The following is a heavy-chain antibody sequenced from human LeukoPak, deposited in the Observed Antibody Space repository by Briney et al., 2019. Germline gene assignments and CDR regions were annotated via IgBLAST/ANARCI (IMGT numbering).Heavy chain of an antibody. CDR3: AKCLRYFDWSDAFDI. D-gene: IGHD3-9*01. V-gene: IGHV3-9*01. CDR1: GFTFDDYA. CDR2: ISWNSGSI. J-gene: IGHJ3*02. Sequence: PGRSLRLSCAASGFTFDDYAMHWVRQAPGKGLEWVSGISWNSGSIGYADSVKGRFTISRDNAKNSLYLQMNSLRAEDTALYYCAKCLRYFDWSDAFDIWGQGTMVTVSS.